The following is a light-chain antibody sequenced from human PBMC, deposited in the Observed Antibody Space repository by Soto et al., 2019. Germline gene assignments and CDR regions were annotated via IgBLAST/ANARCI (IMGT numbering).Light chain of an antibody. CDR1: QSVGRDY. V-gene: IGKV3-20*01. Sequence: EIVLTQSPGTLSLSPGERATLSCRASQSVGRDYLAWYQQKPGQAPRLLIYHASSRATGIPDRFSGSGSGTDFNLTISRLEPEDFAEFYCQQYASSPLTFGGGTKVEIK. CDR2: HAS. CDR3: QQYASSPLT. J-gene: IGKJ4*01.